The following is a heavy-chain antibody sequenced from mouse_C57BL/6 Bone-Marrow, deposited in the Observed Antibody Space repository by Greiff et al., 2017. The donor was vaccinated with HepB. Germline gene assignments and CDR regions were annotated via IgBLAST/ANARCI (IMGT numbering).Heavy chain of an antibody. Sequence: QVQLKQPGAELVKPGASVKMSCKASGYTFTSYWITWVKQRPGQGLEWIGDIYPGSGSTNYNEKFKSKATLTVDTSSSTAYMQLSSLTSEDSAVYYCANYYGSSPAWFAYWGQGTLVTVSA. CDR1: GYTFTSYW. CDR3: ANYYGSSPAWFAY. CDR2: IYPGSGST. V-gene: IGHV1-55*01. J-gene: IGHJ3*01. D-gene: IGHD1-1*01.